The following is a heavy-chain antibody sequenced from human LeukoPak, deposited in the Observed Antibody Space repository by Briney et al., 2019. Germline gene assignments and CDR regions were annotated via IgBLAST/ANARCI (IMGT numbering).Heavy chain of an antibody. V-gene: IGHV3-33*01. J-gene: IGHJ4*02. CDR2: IWYDGSNQ. CDR3: ARDGSFWRGYPYYFDY. Sequence: GGSLRLSCAASGFTFSSYDMHWVRQAPGKGLEWVAIIWYDGSNQYYADSVKGRFTISRDNSKNTLYLQVNSLRAEDTAVYYCARDGSFWRGYPYYFDYWGQGTLVTVSS. D-gene: IGHD3-3*01. CDR1: GFTFSSYD.